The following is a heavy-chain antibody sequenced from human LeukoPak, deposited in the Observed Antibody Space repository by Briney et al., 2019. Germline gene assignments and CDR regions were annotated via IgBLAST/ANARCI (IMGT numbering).Heavy chain of an antibody. Sequence: KSSETLSLTCAVYGGSFSGYYWSWIRQPPGKGLEWIGEINHSGSTNYNPSLKSRVTISVDTSKNQFSLKLSSVTAADTAVYYCARTGPIAVWGRGTLVTVSS. CDR3: ARTGPIAV. CDR1: GGSFSGYY. D-gene: IGHD6-19*01. J-gene: IGHJ4*02. V-gene: IGHV4-34*01. CDR2: INHSGST.